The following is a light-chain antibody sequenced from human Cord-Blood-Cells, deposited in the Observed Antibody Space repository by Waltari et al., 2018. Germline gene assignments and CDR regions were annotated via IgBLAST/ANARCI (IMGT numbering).Light chain of an antibody. CDR2: ENN. CDR3: GTWDSSLSANWV. J-gene: IGLJ3*02. V-gene: IGLV1-51*02. Sequence: QSVLTQPPSVSAAPGQKVTISCSGSSSNIGNNYVSWYQQLPGTAPKLLIYENNKRPSGIPDRFSSSKAGTSATLGITGLQTGDEADYYCGTWDSSLSANWVFGGGTKLTVL. CDR1: SSNIGNNY.